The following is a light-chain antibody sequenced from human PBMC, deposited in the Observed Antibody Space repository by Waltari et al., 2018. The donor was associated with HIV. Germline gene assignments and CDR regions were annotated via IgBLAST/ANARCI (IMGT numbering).Light chain of an antibody. CDR1: QSVSSW. Sequence: DIQMTQSPSTLSASVGHRVPIPCRASQSVSSWWAWYQQKPGKAPKLLIYKASSLESGVPSRFSGSGSGTEFTLTISSLQPDDFATYYCQQYDNYLTFGPGSKVDIK. J-gene: IGKJ3*01. V-gene: IGKV1-5*03. CDR3: QQYDNYLT. CDR2: KAS.